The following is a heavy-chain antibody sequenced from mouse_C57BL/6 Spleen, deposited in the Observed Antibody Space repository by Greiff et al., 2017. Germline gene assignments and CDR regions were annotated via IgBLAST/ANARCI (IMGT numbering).Heavy chain of an antibody. J-gene: IGHJ4*01. CDR2: ISDGGSYT. CDR3: ARGDSTYAMDY. V-gene: IGHV5-4*03. D-gene: IGHD2-5*01. CDR1: GFTFSSYA. Sequence: DVKLVESGGGLVKPGGSLKLSCAASGFTFSSYAMSWVRQTPEKRLEWVATISDGGSYTYYPDNVKGRFTISRDNAKNNLYLQMSHLKSEDTAMYYCARGDSTYAMDYWGQGTSVTVSS.